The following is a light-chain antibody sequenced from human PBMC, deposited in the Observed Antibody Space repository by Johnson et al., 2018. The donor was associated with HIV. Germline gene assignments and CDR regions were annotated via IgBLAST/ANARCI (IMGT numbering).Light chain of an antibody. Sequence: QPVLTQPPSVSAAPGQKVTISCSGSSSNIGNNYVSWYQQVPGTAPKLLIYDNHKRPSWIPDRFSGSKSGTSATLGITGLQTGDAADYYCGTWDSSLSAGGVFGTGTKVTVL. CDR2: DNH. J-gene: IGLJ1*01. CDR1: SSNIGNNY. V-gene: IGLV1-51*01. CDR3: GTWDSSLSAGGV.